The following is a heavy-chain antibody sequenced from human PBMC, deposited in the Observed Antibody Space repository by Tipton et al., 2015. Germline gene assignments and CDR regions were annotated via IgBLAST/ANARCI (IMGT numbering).Heavy chain of an antibody. J-gene: IGHJ6*02. CDR1: GFAFRSYG. CDR3: ARVGRSTSWTTFYYYGMDI. Sequence: RSLRLSCAASGFAFRSYGIHWVRQAPGEGLEGVAVISYDGSKKYYADSVRGRFTISRDNSKNTLYLQMNSLRAEDTAVYYCARVGRSTSWTTFYYYGMDIWGQGTTVTVSS. D-gene: IGHD6-13*01. CDR2: ISYDGSKK. V-gene: IGHV3-30*03.